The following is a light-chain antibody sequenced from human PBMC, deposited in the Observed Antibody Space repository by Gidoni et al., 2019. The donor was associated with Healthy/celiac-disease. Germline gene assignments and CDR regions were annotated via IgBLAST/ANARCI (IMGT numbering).Light chain of an antibody. CDR2: QDS. Sequence: SYELTQRPSGSVSPGQTASTTCSGDKLGDKFACWYQQKPGQSPVLVIYQDSKRPAGIPELFSGSNPGNTATLTISGTQAMDEADYYCQAWDNSSYVFGTGTKVTVL. J-gene: IGLJ1*01. CDR1: KLGDKF. CDR3: QAWDNSSYV. V-gene: IGLV3-1*01.